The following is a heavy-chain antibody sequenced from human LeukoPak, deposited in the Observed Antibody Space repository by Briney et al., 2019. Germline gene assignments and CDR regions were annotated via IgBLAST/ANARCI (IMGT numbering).Heavy chain of an antibody. J-gene: IGHJ6*03. V-gene: IGHV3-21*01. CDR3: ARDPYSGSYGDYYYYYMDV. CDR1: GFTFSNYN. CDR2: ITSTSSYI. Sequence: KTGGSLRLSCAASGFTFSNYNMNWVRQAPGKGLEWVSSITSTSSYIYYADSVKGRFTISRDNAENSLYLQMNSLRVEDTAVYYCARDPYSGSYGDYYYYYMDVWGKGTTVTIS. D-gene: IGHD1-26*01.